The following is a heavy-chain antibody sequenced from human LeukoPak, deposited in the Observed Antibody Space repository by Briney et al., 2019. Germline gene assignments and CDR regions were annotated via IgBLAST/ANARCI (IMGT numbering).Heavy chain of an antibody. CDR1: GYAFTNYA. V-gene: IGHV1-18*01. CDR3: ARGAETRATNFDY. CDR2: ISAYNGNT. D-gene: IGHD1-26*01. Sequence: VASVKVSCKASGYAFTNYAVQWVRPAPGQGLEWMGWISAYNGNTNYAQKLQGRVTMTTDTSTSTAYMELRSLRSDDTAVYYCARGAETRATNFDYWGQGTLVTVSS. J-gene: IGHJ4*02.